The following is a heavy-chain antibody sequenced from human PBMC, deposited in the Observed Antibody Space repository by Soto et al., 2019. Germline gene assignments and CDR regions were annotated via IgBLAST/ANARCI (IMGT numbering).Heavy chain of an antibody. Sequence: QLRLVESGGGVVQPGRPLRLSCAASGFTFSTYGMHWVRQAPGKGLERVAVISDDGTDKYYADSVRGRFTIARDNSNNTLYLQMNSLRAEDTAVYYCAKEMVGASIDYWGQGTLVTVSS. D-gene: IGHD1-26*01. J-gene: IGHJ4*02. V-gene: IGHV3-30*18. CDR1: GFTFSTYG. CDR3: AKEMVGASIDY. CDR2: ISDDGTDK.